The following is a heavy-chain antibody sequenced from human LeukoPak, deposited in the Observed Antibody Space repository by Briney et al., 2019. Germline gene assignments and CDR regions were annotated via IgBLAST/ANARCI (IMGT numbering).Heavy chain of an antibody. J-gene: IGHJ4*02. V-gene: IGHV3-11*01. Sequence: GGSLRLSCAASGFTVSSNYMSWVRQAPGKGLEWVSYISSSGSTIYYADSVKGRFTISRDNAKNSLYLQMNSLKTEDTAVYYCTTGLYYDFSSTYYYDYWGQGTLVTVSS. D-gene: IGHD3-3*01. CDR2: ISSSGSTI. CDR1: GFTVSSNY. CDR3: TTGLYYDFSSTYYYDY.